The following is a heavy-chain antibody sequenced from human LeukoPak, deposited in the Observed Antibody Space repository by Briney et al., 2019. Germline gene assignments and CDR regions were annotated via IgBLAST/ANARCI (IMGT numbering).Heavy chain of an antibody. D-gene: IGHD1-26*01. CDR3: ASGGGSSGSYYENFDY. V-gene: IGHV1-69*04. CDR1: GGTFSSYA. J-gene: IGHJ4*02. CDR2: IIPILGIA. Sequence: RGASVKVSCKASGGTFSSYAISWVRQAPGQGLEWMGRIIPILGIANYPQKLQRRVTITADKSTSTAYMELSSLRSEDTAVYYCASGGGSSGSYYENFDYWGQGTLVTVSS.